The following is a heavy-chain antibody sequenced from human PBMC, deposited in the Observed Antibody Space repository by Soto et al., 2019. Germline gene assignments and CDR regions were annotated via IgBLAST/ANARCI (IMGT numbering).Heavy chain of an antibody. V-gene: IGHV3-23*05. CDR2: MNGAATST. CDR1: GFTLTYA. Sequence: QLSESGGGLRQPGGSLTLSCAASGFTLTYAMTWVRQPPGKGLEWVSSMNGAATSTSYADSVKGRFTMSSDNSENTLFLEMSTLRPEDTGVYYCARGGADHYSDGMDVWGQGTTVIVSS. D-gene: IGHD3-10*01. CDR3: ARGGADHYSDGMDV. J-gene: IGHJ6*02.